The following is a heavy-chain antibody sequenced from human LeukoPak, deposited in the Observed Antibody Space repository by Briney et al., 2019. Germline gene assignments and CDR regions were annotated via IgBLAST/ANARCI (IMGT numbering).Heavy chain of an antibody. CDR2: MRYDGSHE. V-gene: IGHV3-30*02. J-gene: IGHJ4*01. D-gene: IGHD2-21*02. Sequence: GGSLRLSCAASGFSFSTNDMHWVRQAPGKGLEWVAFMRYDGSHEHYIDSVKGRFTVSRDNSKNTLYLHMHSLRVDDTAVYFCAKEVRVVTAILYFGHWGQGSLVTVSS. CDR3: AKEVRVVTAILYFGH. CDR1: GFSFSTND.